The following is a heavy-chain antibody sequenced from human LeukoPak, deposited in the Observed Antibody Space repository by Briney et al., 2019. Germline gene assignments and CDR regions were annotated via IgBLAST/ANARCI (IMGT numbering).Heavy chain of an antibody. CDR1: GFTFSSYA. Sequence: GGSLRLSCAASGFTFSSYAMSWVRQAPGKGLEWVSYISGSGGSTYYADSVKGRFTISRDNSKNTLYLQMNSLRAEDTAVYYCAKEGNVLRYFDWLLQNDAFDIWGQGTMVTVSS. V-gene: IGHV3-23*01. J-gene: IGHJ3*02. D-gene: IGHD3-9*01. CDR3: AKEGNVLRYFDWLLQNDAFDI. CDR2: ISGSGGST.